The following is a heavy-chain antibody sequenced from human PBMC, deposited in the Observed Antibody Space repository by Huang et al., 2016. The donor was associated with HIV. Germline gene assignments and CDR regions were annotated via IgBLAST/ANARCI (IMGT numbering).Heavy chain of an antibody. J-gene: IGHJ6*02. V-gene: IGHV3-7*01. Sequence: VESGGRLVQPGGSIRLSCVGSTFTFGAYWMSWVRQAPGKGREWVANIKQEESEKYYVESVKGRFNISRDNAKKVLFLEMNNVRVEDTATYYCATKTAAMDIWGQGTTVTVS. CDR1: TFTFGAYW. CDR2: IKQEESEK. D-gene: IGHD1-7*01. CDR3: ATKTAAMDI.